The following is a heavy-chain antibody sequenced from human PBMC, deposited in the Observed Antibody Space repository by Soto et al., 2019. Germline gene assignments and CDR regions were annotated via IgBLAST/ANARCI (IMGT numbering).Heavy chain of an antibody. CDR1: GCSFATYW. Sequence: GESLKISYKASGCSFATYWIGWVRQMPGKGLEWMGIIHPGYSEIRYSPSFQGQVTISADKSISTAYLQWSTLKASDTAIYYCVRHINGYNPLDYWGQGTLVTVSS. CDR2: IHPGYSEI. CDR3: VRHINGYNPLDY. V-gene: IGHV5-51*01. D-gene: IGHD5-12*01. J-gene: IGHJ4*02.